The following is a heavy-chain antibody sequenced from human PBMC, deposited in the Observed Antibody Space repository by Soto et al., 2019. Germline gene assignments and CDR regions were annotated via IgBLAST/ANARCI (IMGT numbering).Heavy chain of an antibody. CDR3: ATVPLVGTTPYYFDY. D-gene: IGHD1-1*01. CDR1: GRSFDSTSHY. J-gene: IGHJ4*02. Sequence: QLQLQESGPGLVKPSETLSLTCSVSGRSFDSTSHYWAWVRQPPGKGLEWIAYIYYSGSTYYYLSLKSRVTISADTSRNQFSLGLSSVTAAETAVYYCATVPLVGTTPYYFDYWGQGTLVTVSS. V-gene: IGHV4-39*01. CDR2: IYYSGST.